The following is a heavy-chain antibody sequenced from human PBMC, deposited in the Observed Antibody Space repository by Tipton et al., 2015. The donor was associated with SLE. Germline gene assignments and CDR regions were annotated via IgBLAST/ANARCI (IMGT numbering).Heavy chain of an antibody. J-gene: IGHJ4*02. V-gene: IGHV5-10-1*01. Sequence: QLVQSGAEVKKPGASVKVSCKASGYTFTTYWIGWVRQMPGKGLEWMGRIDPSDSYTNYSPSFQGHVTISADKSISTAYLQWSSLKASDTAMYYCAIRPSYCGGDCYSHYWGQGTLVTVSS. CDR2: IDPSDSYT. CDR3: AIRPSYCGGDCYSHY. CDR1: GYTFTTYW. D-gene: IGHD2-21*02.